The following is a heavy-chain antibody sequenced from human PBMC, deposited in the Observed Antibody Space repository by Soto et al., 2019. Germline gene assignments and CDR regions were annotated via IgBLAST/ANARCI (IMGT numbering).Heavy chain of an antibody. D-gene: IGHD2-2*01. Sequence: QVQLVQSGAEVKKPGSSVKVSCKASGGTFSSYTISWVRQAPGQGLEWMGRIIPILGIANYAQKFQGRVTITADKSTSTAYMELSSLRSEDTAVYYCASSQGYCSSTSCRKKPQYYGMDVWGQGTTVTVSS. J-gene: IGHJ6*02. V-gene: IGHV1-69*02. CDR3: ASSQGYCSSTSCRKKPQYYGMDV. CDR2: IIPILGIA. CDR1: GGTFSSYT.